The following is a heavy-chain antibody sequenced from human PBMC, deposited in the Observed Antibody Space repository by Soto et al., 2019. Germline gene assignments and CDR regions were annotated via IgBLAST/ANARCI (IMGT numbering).Heavy chain of an antibody. CDR3: ARAAGTTLAYYYGMDV. CDR2: TYYRSKWYN. V-gene: IGHV6-1*01. Sequence: SPTLSLPCAISGDSVSSNSAAWNWIRQSPSRGLEWLGRTYYRSKWYNDYAVSVKSRITINPDTSKNQFSLQLNSVTPEDTAVYYCARAAGTTLAYYYGMDVWGQGTTVTVSS. D-gene: IGHD1-7*01. CDR1: GDSVSSNSAA. J-gene: IGHJ6*02.